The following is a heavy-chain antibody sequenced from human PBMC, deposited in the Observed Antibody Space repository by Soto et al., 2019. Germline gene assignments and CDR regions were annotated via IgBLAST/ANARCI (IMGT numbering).Heavy chain of an antibody. CDR2: IFHTGTT. D-gene: IGHD3-22*01. J-gene: IGHJ3*02. CDR3: TTEAYDNSGSLAFDI. V-gene: IGHV4-59*08. CDR1: GGSITNYY. Sequence: SETLSLTCTVAGGSITNYYYSWIRQPPGKGLEWIGYIFHTGTTSYNPSLKSRVTLSVDTSQSQFSLKLNSVTAADTAVYYCTTEAYDNSGSLAFDIWGPGTLVTISS.